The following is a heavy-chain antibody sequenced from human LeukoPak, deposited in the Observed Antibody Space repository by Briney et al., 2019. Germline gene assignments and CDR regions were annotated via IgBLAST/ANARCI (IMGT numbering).Heavy chain of an antibody. J-gene: IGHJ6*02. CDR1: GFTFDDYG. CDR2: INWNGGST. V-gene: IGHV3-20*01. CDR3: ARRRFGELVGYYYYYGMDV. D-gene: IGHD3-10*01. Sequence: PGVSLRHSCAASGFTFDDYGRSWVRQAPGKGLEWVSGINWNGGSTGYADSVKGRFTISRDNAKNSLYLQMNSLRAEDTALYHCARRRFGELVGYYYYYGMDVWGQGTTVTVSS.